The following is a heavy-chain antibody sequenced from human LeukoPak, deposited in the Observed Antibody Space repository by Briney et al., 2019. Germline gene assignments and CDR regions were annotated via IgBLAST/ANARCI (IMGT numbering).Heavy chain of an antibody. CDR3: AKGAGEVLLWFGELPSYFDY. CDR2: IWANGNDE. V-gene: IGHV3-30*02. D-gene: IGHD3-10*01. J-gene: IGHJ4*02. Sequence: GGSLRLSCAASALTFSYYGMHWVRQAPGKGLEWVAVIWANGNDEYYADSVKGRFAISRDNSKNTVYLQMNSLRAEDTAVYYCAKGAGEVLLWFGELPSYFDYWGQGTLVTVSS. CDR1: ALTFSYYG.